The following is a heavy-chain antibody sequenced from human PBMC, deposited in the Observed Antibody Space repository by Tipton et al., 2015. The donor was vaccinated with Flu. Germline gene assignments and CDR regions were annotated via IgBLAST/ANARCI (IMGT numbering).Heavy chain of an antibody. CDR3: AKDIRGFEVATIHFDY. CDR1: GFTFDDYA. V-gene: IGHV3-9*01. D-gene: IGHD5-12*01. CDR2: ISWNSGSI. Sequence: SLRLSCAASGFTFDDYAMHWVRQAPGKGLEWVSGISWNSGSIGYADSVKGRFTISRDNAKNSLYLQMNSLRAEDTALYYCAKDIRGFEVATIHFDYWGQGTLVTVSS. J-gene: IGHJ4*02.